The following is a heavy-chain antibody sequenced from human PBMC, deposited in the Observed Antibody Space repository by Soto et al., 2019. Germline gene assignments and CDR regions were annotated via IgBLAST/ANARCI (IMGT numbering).Heavy chain of an antibody. J-gene: IGHJ4*02. Sequence: QVQLVESGGGVVQPGRSLRLSCAASGFTFSSYGMHWVRQAPGKGLEWVAVIWYDGSNKYYADSVKGRFTISRDNSKNRLYLQMNSLRAEDTAVYYCARDHRPRLWFGELLYFPLDYWGQGTLVTVSS. CDR1: GFTFSSYG. CDR2: IWYDGSNK. D-gene: IGHD3-10*01. V-gene: IGHV3-33*01. CDR3: ARDHRPRLWFGELLYFPLDY.